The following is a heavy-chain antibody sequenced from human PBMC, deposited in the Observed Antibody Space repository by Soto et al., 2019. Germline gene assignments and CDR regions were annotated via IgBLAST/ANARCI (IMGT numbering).Heavy chain of an antibody. CDR3: ARELEVAAGTYYYYGMDV. Sequence: GGSLRLSCAASGFTFSSYSMNWVRQAPGKGLEWVSYISSSSSTIYYADSVKGRFTISRDNAKNSLYLQMNSLRDEDTAVYYCARELEVAAGTYYYYGMDVWGQGTTVTVSS. CDR2: ISSSSSTI. V-gene: IGHV3-48*02. J-gene: IGHJ6*02. CDR1: GFTFSSYS. D-gene: IGHD6-13*01.